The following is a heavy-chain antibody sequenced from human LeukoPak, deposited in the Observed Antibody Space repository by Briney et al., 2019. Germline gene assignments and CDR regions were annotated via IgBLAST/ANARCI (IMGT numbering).Heavy chain of an antibody. V-gene: IGHV4-59*01. D-gene: IGHD6-19*01. CDR3: ARHFSGSGWYGVRY. CDR1: GGFISSYY. J-gene: IGHJ4*02. Sequence: PSETLSLTCTVSGGFISSYYWSWIRQPPGKGLEWIGYIYYSGSTNYNPSLKSRVTISVDTSKNQFSLKLSSVTAADTVVYYCARHFSGSGWYGVRYWGQGTLVTVSS. CDR2: IYYSGST.